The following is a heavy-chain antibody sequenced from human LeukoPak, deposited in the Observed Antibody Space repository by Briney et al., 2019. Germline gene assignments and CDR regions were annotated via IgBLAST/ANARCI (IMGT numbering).Heavy chain of an antibody. CDR3: TRGGYDFWSGYYSPDYFDY. J-gene: IGHJ4*02. CDR1: GGSISSYY. D-gene: IGHD3-3*01. V-gene: IGHV4-59*01. Sequence: SETLSLTCTVSGGSISSYYWSWIRQPPGKGLEWIGNIYYSGSTNYNPSLKSRVTISVDTSKNQFSLKLSSVTAADTAVYYCTRGGYDFWSGYYSPDYFDYWGQGTLVTVSP. CDR2: IYYSGST.